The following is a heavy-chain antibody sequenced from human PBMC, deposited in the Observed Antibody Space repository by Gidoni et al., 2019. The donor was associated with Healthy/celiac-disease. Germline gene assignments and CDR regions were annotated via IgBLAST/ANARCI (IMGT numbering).Heavy chain of an antibody. CDR3: ARDHPRVSDYMDV. Sequence: EVQLVESGGGLVKPGGSLRLSCAASGFTFSSYSMSCGRQAPGKGLEWVSSISSISSYLYYADSVKGRFTISRDNAKNSLYLQMNSLRAEDTAVYYCARDHPRVSDYMDVWGKGTTVTVSS. D-gene: IGHD2-8*01. V-gene: IGHV3-21*01. CDR1: GFTFSSYS. CDR2: ISSISSYL. J-gene: IGHJ6*03.